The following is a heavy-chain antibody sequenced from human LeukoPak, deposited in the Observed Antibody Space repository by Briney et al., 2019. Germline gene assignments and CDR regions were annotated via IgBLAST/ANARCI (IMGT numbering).Heavy chain of an antibody. V-gene: IGHV3-23*01. Sequence: GGSLRLSCAASGFICSSYAMSWVRQAPGKGLEWVSAISGSGGSTYYADSVKGRFPISRDNSKNTLYLQMNSLRAEDTAVYYCAKAASSSWPSYYYGMDVWGQGTTVTVSS. D-gene: IGHD6-13*01. J-gene: IGHJ6*02. CDR1: GFICSSYA. CDR3: AKAASSSWPSYYYGMDV. CDR2: ISGSGGST.